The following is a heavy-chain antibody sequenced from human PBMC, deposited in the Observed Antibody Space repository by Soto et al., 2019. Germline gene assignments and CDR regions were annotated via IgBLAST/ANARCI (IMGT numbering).Heavy chain of an antibody. D-gene: IGHD2-8*01. CDR3: ARDRTPSYCSNGVCSTYYFDY. CDR2: ISYDGSNK. Sequence: QVQLVESGGGVVQPGRSLRLSCAASGFTFSSYAMHWVRQAPGKGLEWVAVISYDGSNKYYADSVKGRFTISRDNSKNTLYLQMNSLRPEDTAVYYCARDRTPSYCSNGVCSTYYFDYWGQGTLVTVAS. CDR1: GFTFSSYA. V-gene: IGHV3-30-3*01. J-gene: IGHJ4*02.